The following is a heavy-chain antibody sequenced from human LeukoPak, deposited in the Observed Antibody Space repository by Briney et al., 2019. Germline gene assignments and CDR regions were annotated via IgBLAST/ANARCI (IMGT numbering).Heavy chain of an antibody. CDR2: INPNSGGT. V-gene: IGHV1-2*02. J-gene: IGHJ4*02. CDR1: GYTFTGYH. D-gene: IGHD6-13*01. Sequence: ASVKVSCKASGYTFTGYHMHWVRQAPGQGLEWMGWINPNSGGTNYAQKFQGRVTMTRDTSISTAYMELSRLRSDDTAVYYCARLSGIAAAVGYWGQGTLVTVSS. CDR3: ARLSGIAAAVGY.